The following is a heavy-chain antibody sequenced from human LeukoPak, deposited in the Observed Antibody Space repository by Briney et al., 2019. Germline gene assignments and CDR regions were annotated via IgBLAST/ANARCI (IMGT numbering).Heavy chain of an antibody. D-gene: IGHD3-9*01. CDR2: ISAYNGDT. J-gene: IGHJ4*02. CDR1: GYTFTNYG. CDR3: ARDRLPLSIFRECDF. Sequence: GASVKVSCKASGYTFTNYGISWVRQVPGQGLEWMGWISAYNGDTNYAQKLQGRVTMTTDTATNTAYMELRSLRPDDTAVYFCARDRLPLSIFRECDFWGQGTLVTVSS. V-gene: IGHV1-18*01.